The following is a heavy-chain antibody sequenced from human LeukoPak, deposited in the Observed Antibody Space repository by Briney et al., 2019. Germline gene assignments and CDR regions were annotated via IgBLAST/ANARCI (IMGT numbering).Heavy chain of an antibody. CDR3: ATVEGRYCSSTSCRTFHY. D-gene: IGHD2-2*01. J-gene: IGHJ4*02. CDR2: INSDESTT. CDR1: GFTFSSYW. Sequence: QPGGSLRLSCAASGFTFSSYWMHWVRQAPGKGLVWVSRINSDESTTNYAASVKGRFTISRGNSENTLYLQMDSLRAEDTAVYYCATVEGRYCSSTSCRTFHYWGQGSLVTVSS. V-gene: IGHV3-74*01.